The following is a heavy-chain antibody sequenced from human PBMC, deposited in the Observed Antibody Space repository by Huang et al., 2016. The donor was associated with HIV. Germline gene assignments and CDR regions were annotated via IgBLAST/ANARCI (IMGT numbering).Heavy chain of an antibody. CDR3: ARGFQAKPGDY. J-gene: IGHJ4*02. Sequence: EVHLVESGGGLVRPGRSLRLSCAASGFTFRSYWMNWVRQAPGRGLEWVANINLDGSERFYVDSVSGRFTISRDNANNSVSLQLNSLKAEDTGVYYCARGFQAKPGDYWGQGTLVTVSS. V-gene: IGHV3-7*01. CDR1: GFTFRSYW. CDR2: INLDGSER.